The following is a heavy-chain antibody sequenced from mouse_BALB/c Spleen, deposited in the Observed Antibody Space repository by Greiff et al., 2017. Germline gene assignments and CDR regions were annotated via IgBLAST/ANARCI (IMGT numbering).Heavy chain of an antibody. CDR1: GFSLTSYG. CDR2: IWSGGST. J-gene: IGHJ4*01. Sequence: VKLMESGPGLVQPSQSLSITCTVSGFSLTSYGVHWVRQSPGKGLEWLGVIWSGGSTDYNAAFISRLSISKDNSKSQVFFKMNSLQANDTAIYYCARCDGNWRYAMDYWGQGTSVTVSS. CDR3: ARCDGNWRYAMDY. D-gene: IGHD2-1*01. V-gene: IGHV2-2*02.